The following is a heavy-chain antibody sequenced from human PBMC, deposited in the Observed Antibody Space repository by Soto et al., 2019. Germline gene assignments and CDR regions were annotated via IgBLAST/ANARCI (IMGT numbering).Heavy chain of an antibody. Sequence: GGSLRLSCTASGFTFGDYAMSWFRQAPGKGLEWVGFIRSKAYGGTTEYAASVKGRFTISRDDSKSIAYLQMNSLKTEDTAVYYCTRANPSIGYDFWSGYYAPFDYWGQGTLVTVSS. CDR2: IRSKAYGGTT. CDR1: GFTFGDYA. D-gene: IGHD3-3*01. CDR3: TRANPSIGYDFWSGYYAPFDY. J-gene: IGHJ4*02. V-gene: IGHV3-49*03.